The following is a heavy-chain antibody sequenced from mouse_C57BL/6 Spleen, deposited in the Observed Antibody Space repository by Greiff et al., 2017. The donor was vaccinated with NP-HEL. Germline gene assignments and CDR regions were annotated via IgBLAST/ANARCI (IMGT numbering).Heavy chain of an antibody. CDR1: GYTFTSYW. J-gene: IGHJ1*03. V-gene: IGHV1-61*01. Sequence: QVQLQQPGAELVRPGSSVKLSCKASGYTFTSYWMDWVKQRPGQGLEWIGNIYPSDSETHYNQKFKDKATLTVDKSSSTAYMQLSSLTSDDSAVYYCAREGTTVVATRWYFDVWGTGTTVTVSS. CDR3: AREGTTVVATRWYFDV. CDR2: IYPSDSET. D-gene: IGHD1-1*01.